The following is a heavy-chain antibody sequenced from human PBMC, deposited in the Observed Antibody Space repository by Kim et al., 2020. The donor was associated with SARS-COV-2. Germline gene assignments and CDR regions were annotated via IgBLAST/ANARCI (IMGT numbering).Heavy chain of an antibody. Sequence: GGSLRLSCSVSGITFSAYALHWVRQGPVKGLEYLSSISSRGGKTYYAESLKGRFTISRDNSKNTLYLQMSSLRAEDTAVYYCVKDPNLFIGGPDRYRAFFILGQWTMVTVSS. CDR1: GITFSAYA. CDR2: ISSRGGKT. V-gene: IGHV3-64D*09. CDR3: VKDPNLFIGGPDRYRAFFI. D-gene: IGHD3-16*02. J-gene: IGHJ3*02.